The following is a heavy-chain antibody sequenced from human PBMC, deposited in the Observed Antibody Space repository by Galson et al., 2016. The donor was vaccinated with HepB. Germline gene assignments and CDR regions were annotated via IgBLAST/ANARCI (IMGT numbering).Heavy chain of an antibody. CDR1: GFVFTAYG. D-gene: IGHD3-10*01. CDR3: ARDRDCYDPGTCSPLGY. Sequence: QSGAEVKKPGASVKVSCRTSGFVFTAYGLSWVRQAPGQGLEWMGWISGYNGARIYAPRFQDRVTITTDTSTTTAYMELRALTSDDTAVYYCARDRDCYDPGTCSPLGYWGQGTLVNVSS. CDR2: ISGYNGAR. J-gene: IGHJ4*02. V-gene: IGHV1-18*01.